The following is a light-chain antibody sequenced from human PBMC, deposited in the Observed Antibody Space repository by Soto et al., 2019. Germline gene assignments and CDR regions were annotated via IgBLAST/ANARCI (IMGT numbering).Light chain of an antibody. V-gene: IGLV2-23*02. CDR3: CSYGGSYTLYV. Sequence: QSALTQPASVSGSPGQSITISCTGTSSFIGNYNLVSWHQQHPGKAPKVMIYEVSKRPSGVSNRFSGSKSGNTASLTISGLQAEDEADYYCCSYGGSYTLYVFGSGTMVTVL. CDR2: EVS. CDR1: SSFIGNYNL. J-gene: IGLJ1*01.